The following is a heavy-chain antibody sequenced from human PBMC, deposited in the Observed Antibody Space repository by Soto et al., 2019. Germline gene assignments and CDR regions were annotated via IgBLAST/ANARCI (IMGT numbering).Heavy chain of an antibody. CDR3: ARDLGDSSGYYYRLYYYYYGMDV. V-gene: IGHV1-18*01. D-gene: IGHD3-22*01. CDR1: GYTFTSYG. CDR2: ISAYNGNT. Sequence: GASVKVSCKASGYTFTSYGISWVRQAPGQGLEWMGRISAYNGNTNYAQKLQGRVTMTTDTSTSTAYMELRSLRSDDTAVYYCARDLGDSSGYYYRLYYYYYGMDVWGQGTTVTVSS. J-gene: IGHJ6*02.